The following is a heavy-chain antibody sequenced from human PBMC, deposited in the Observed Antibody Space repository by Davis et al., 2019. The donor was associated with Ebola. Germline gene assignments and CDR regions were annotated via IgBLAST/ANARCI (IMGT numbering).Heavy chain of an antibody. Sequence: GESLKISCAASGFTFSSYAMSWVRQAPGKGLEWVSAISGSGGSTYYADSVKGRFTISRDNSKNTLYLQMNSLRAEDTAVYYCAREATYYYDSSGYYSSFDYWGQGTLVTVSS. J-gene: IGHJ4*02. CDR1: GFTFSSYA. CDR3: AREATYYYDSSGYYSSFDY. CDR2: ISGSGGST. D-gene: IGHD3-22*01. V-gene: IGHV3-23*01.